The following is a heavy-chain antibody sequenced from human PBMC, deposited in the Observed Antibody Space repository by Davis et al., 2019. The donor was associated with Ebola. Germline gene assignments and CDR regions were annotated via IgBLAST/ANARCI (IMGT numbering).Heavy chain of an antibody. D-gene: IGHD3-22*01. CDR3: ARDPLYYYDSSGYSVHHALDI. Sequence: SETLSLTCAVSGGSISSGGYTWFCLRQPPGMGLVWIAYISDRGNTNFNLSLKSRVTISLDTSKNQFSLKLSTVTAADTAVYYCARDPLYYYDSSGYSVHHALDIWGQGTMVTVSS. CDR2: ISDRGNT. V-gene: IGHV4-30-4*07. J-gene: IGHJ3*02. CDR1: GGSISSGGYT.